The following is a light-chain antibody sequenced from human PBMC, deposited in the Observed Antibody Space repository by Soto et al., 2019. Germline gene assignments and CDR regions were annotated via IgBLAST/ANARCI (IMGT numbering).Light chain of an antibody. CDR2: EVS. CDR3: YSYNTTSTYV. Sequence: QSVLTQPASVSGSPGQSITLSCSGTSSDVGGYHFVSWYQQHPGKAPNLIIYEVSNRPSGVSDRFSGSKSGNTASLTISGLQAEEQADPYCYSYNTTSTYVFGTGTKVTVL. J-gene: IGLJ1*01. CDR1: SSDVGGYHF. V-gene: IGLV2-14*01.